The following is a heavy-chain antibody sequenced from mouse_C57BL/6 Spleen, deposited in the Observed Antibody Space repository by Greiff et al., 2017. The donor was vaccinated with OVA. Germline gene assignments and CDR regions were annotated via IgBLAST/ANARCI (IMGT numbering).Heavy chain of an antibody. CDR2: IHPNSGST. V-gene: IGHV1-64*01. J-gene: IGHJ1*03. CDR3: ARGDYYGSSDWYFDV. Sequence: QVQLQQPGAELVKPGASVKLSCKASGYTFTSYWMHWVKQRPGQGLAWIGMIHPNSGSTNYNEKFKSKATLTVDKSSSTAYMQLSSLTSEDSAVYYCARGDYYGSSDWYFDVWGTGTTVTVSS. D-gene: IGHD1-1*01. CDR1: GYTFTSYW.